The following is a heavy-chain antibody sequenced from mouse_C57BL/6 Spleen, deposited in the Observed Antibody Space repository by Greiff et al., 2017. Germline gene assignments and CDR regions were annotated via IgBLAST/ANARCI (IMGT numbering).Heavy chain of an antibody. J-gene: IGHJ4*01. Sequence: VQLQQSGPELVKPGASVKISCKASGYAFSSSWMNWVKQRPGKGLEWIGRIYPGDGDTNYNGKFKGKATLTADKSSSTAYMQLSSLTSEDSAVYFCARSDYYGSPPMDYWGQGTSVTVSS. CDR1: GYAFSSSW. CDR2: IYPGDGDT. V-gene: IGHV1-82*01. D-gene: IGHD1-1*01. CDR3: ARSDYYGSPPMDY.